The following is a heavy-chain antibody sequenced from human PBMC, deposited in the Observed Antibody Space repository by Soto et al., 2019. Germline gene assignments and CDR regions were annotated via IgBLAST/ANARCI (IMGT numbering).Heavy chain of an antibody. CDR3: ARDQHYYNSGDGTEV. J-gene: IGHJ6*02. V-gene: IGHV3-53*01. D-gene: IGHD3-10*01. Sequence: PGGSLRLSCAASGFSVTNNYMSWVRQSPGKGLEWVSFIYPGDGTYYSDSVKGRFTISRDNSKNTLYLQMNSLRAEDTAVYYCARDQHYYNSGDGTEVWGQGTTVTVSS. CDR2: IYPGDGT. CDR1: GFSVTNNY.